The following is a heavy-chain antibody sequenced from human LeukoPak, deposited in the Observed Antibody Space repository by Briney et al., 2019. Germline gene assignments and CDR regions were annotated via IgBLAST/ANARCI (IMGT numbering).Heavy chain of an antibody. CDR3: ARAAGTGWAEYFQN. CDR2: IYTGGNT. CDR1: GFSVSGNY. J-gene: IGHJ1*01. V-gene: IGHV3-66*01. Sequence: GGSLRLSCAASGFSVSGNYMIWVRQAPRKGLEWVSTIYTGGNTYYADSVEGGFTISRDSSENTLYLQMDSLRAEDTAVYYCARAAGTGWAEYFQNWGQGTLVIVSS. D-gene: IGHD6-19*01.